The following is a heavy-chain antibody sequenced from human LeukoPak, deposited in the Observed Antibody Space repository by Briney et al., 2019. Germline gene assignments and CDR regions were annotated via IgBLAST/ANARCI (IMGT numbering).Heavy chain of an antibody. CDR3: ARGGTDSSDY. Sequence: SETLSLTCTVSGGSISSSSYYWGWIRQPPGKGLEWIGSIYYSGSTYYNPSLKSRVTISVDTSKNRFSLKLSSVTAADTAVYYCARGGTDSSDYWGQGTLVTVSS. V-gene: IGHV4-39*01. CDR1: GGSISSSSYY. D-gene: IGHD6-13*01. CDR2: IYYSGST. J-gene: IGHJ4*02.